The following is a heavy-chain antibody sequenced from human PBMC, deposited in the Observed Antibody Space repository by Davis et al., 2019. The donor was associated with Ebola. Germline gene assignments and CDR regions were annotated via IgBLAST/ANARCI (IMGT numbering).Heavy chain of an antibody. CDR2: IYYSGST. CDR1: GGSISSYY. J-gene: IGHJ6*02. D-gene: IGHD4-17*01. V-gene: IGHV4-59*12. Sequence: PSETLSLTCTVSGGSISSYYWSWIRQPPGKGLEWIGYIYYSGSTNYNPSLKSRVTISVDTSKNQFSLKLSSVTAADTAVYYCARLVFTVTNHYYGMDVWGQGTTVTVSS. CDR3: ARLVFTVTNHYYGMDV.